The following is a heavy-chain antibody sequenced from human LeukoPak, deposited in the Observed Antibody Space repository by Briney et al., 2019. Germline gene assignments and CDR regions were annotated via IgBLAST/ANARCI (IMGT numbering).Heavy chain of an antibody. CDR3: ARVSCSSTTCPSDY. V-gene: IGHV3-21*06. J-gene: IGHJ4*02. CDR2: ISSSSSYI. D-gene: IGHD2-2*01. Sequence: GASLRLSCLASGFSFNSYTMNWVRQAPGKGPEWVSSISSSSSYIYYLDSVKGRFTISRDNAENSLYLQMNSLRVEDTAIHYCARVSCSSTTCPSDYWGQGTLVTVSS. CDR1: GFSFNSYT.